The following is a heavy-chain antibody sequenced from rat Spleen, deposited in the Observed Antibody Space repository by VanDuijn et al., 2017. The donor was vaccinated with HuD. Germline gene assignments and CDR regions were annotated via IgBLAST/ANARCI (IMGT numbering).Heavy chain of an antibody. CDR2: IVDDGSNT. D-gene: IGHD1-12*02. Sequence: EVQLVESGGGAVQPGRSMKLSCAASGLSFSNYDMAWVRQAPKKGLEWVAAIVDDGSNTFYRDSVKGRFTISRDNAKSSLYLQMDSLRSEDTATYYCATDGYYDGIYYSVYVMDAWGQGASVTVSS. CDR3: ATDGYYDGIYYSVYVMDA. CDR1: GLSFSNYD. J-gene: IGHJ4*01. V-gene: IGHV5-20*01.